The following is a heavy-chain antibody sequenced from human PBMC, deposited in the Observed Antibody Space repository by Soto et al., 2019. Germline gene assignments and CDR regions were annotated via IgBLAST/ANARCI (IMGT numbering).Heavy chain of an antibody. CDR3: ARDIWKPGATRGCFGY. CDR1: GFTFSSYG. Sequence: PGGSLRLSCAASGFTFSSYGMHWVRQGPGRGQEWVAFIRYDGSNQYYAASVKGRFTISRDNSKNTVFLQMNSLRAEDTAGYFCARDIWKPGATRGCFGYWGQGTPVTVSS. CDR2: IRYDGSNQ. J-gene: IGHJ4*02. D-gene: IGHD6-19*01. V-gene: IGHV3-30*02.